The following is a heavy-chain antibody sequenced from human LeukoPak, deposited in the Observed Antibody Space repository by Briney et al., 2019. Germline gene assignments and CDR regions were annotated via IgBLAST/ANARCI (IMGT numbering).Heavy chain of an antibody. CDR3: AKEERSSSGWPFDY. Sequence: PGGSLRLSCAASGFTFSGFAMSWVRQAPGKGLEWVSAIGGNGSSTYYADSVKGRFTISRDNSKNTLYLQMNSLRAEDTAVYYCAKEERSSSGWPFDYWGQGTLVTVSS. V-gene: IGHV3-23*01. CDR1: GFTFSGFA. CDR2: IGGNGSST. D-gene: IGHD6-19*01. J-gene: IGHJ4*02.